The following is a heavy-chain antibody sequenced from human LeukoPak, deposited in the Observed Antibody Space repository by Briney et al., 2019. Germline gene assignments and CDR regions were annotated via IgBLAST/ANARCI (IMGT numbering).Heavy chain of an antibody. Sequence: SVKVSCKASGGTFTSYAISWERQAPGQGLEWMGGIIPIFGTANYAQKFQGRVTITADESTSTAYMELSSLRSEDTAVYYCAREESTVVIDYYYGMDVWGQGTTVTVSS. D-gene: IGHD4-23*01. J-gene: IGHJ6*02. V-gene: IGHV1-69*01. CDR1: GGTFTSYA. CDR3: AREESTVVIDYYYGMDV. CDR2: IIPIFGTA.